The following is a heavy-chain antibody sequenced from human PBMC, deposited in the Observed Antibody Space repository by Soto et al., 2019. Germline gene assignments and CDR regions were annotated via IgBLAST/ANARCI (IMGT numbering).Heavy chain of an antibody. J-gene: IGHJ4*02. D-gene: IGHD1-26*01. Sequence: PGGSLRLSCAASGFTFSSYGVHWVRQAPGKGLEWVAVISSDGSAKYYADSVKGRFTISRDNSRNILHLQMNSLRAGDTAVYYCAKEWYSGSRGFDFWGLGXLVTVSS. V-gene: IGHV3-30*18. CDR2: ISSDGSAK. CDR3: AKEWYSGSRGFDF. CDR1: GFTFSSYG.